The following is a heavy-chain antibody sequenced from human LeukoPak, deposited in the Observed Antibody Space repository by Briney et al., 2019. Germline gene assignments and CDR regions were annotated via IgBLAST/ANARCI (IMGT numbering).Heavy chain of an antibody. CDR1: GFTFSGYE. CDR3: AKGGGYEAQYYYYYLDV. Sequence: PGGSLRLSCAASGFTFSGYEMNWVRQAPGKGLEWVSYISSSGSTIYYADSVKGRFTISRDNSKNTLYLQMNSLRAEDTAVYYCAKGGGYEAQYYYYYLDVWGKGTTVTISS. J-gene: IGHJ6*03. CDR2: ISSSGSTI. V-gene: IGHV3-48*03. D-gene: IGHD5-12*01.